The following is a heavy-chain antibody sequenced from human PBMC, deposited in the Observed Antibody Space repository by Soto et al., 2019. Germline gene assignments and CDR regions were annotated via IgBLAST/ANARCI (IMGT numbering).Heavy chain of an antibody. CDR2: IYYRGNT. CDR3: ARSGYGRRNFNQ. CDR1: HGSDSSDPFY. J-gene: IGHJ4*01. Sequence: SETLSLTFTVSHGSDSSDPFYWTWIRQHPGKGLEWIGYIYYRGNTNYRPSLKSRVSISIDTSQNQFSLRLNSVTAAATDVYYCARSGYGRRNFNQWGQGSLVTVSS. V-gene: IGHV4-31*03. D-gene: IGHD2-15*01.